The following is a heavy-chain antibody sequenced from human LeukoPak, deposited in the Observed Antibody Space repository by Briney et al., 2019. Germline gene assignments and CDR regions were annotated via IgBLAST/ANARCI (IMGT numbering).Heavy chain of an antibody. CDR3: AKEATRSREMVT. CDR2: ISYDGSNK. V-gene: IGHV3-30*18. Sequence: GGSLRLSCAASGFTFSSYGMHWVRQAPGKGLEWVAVISYDGSNKYYVDSVKGRFTISRDNSKNTLYLQMNSLRAEDTAVYYCAKEATRSREMVTWGQGTLVTVSS. D-gene: IGHD5-18*01. CDR1: GFTFSSYG. J-gene: IGHJ4*02.